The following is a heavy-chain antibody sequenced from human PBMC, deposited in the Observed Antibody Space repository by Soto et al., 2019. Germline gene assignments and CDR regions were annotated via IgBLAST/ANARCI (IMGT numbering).Heavy chain of an antibody. V-gene: IGHV1-8*01. CDR2: VNPNNGDT. CDR1: GYTFSNYD. J-gene: IGHJ4*02. Sequence: QVQLVQSGAELKKPGASVKVSCKASGYTFSNYDMNWVRQATGQGPEWIGWVNPNNGDTGYAQKFQGPLTLTPDILQNTAYMELTSLRSEDTAIYYCAKVSRKGSAIDFDYWGQGTMITVSS. CDR3: AKVSRKGSAIDFDY. D-gene: IGHD3-10*01.